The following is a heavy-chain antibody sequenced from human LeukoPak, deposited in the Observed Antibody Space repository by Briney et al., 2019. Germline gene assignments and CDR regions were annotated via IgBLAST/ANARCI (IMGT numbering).Heavy chain of an antibody. CDR1: GFTFSTYG. V-gene: IGHV3-30*02. CDR3: AKDGGRAPGGGIGSVLPIDLDWYFDL. Sequence: GGSLRLSCAASGFTFSTYGMHWVRQAPSKGLEWVAFITYEGSNKYYADSVKGRFTISRDNSKNTLYLQMNSLRADDTAVYYCAKDGGRAPGGGIGSVLPIDLDWYFDLWGRGTLVTVSS. D-gene: IGHD3-16*01. J-gene: IGHJ2*01. CDR2: ITYEGSNK.